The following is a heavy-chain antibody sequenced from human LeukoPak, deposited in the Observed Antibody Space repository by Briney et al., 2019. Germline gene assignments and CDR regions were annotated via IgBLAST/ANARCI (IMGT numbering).Heavy chain of an antibody. CDR1: GFTFSSYG. V-gene: IGHV3-30*03. Sequence: GGSLRLSCAASGFTFSSYGMHWVRQAPGKGLEWVAVISYDGSNKYYADSVKGRFTISRDNAKNSLYLQMNSLRAEDTAVYYCARVDQYSGSYSLGLDYWGQGTLVTVSS. CDR3: ARVDQYSGSYSLGLDY. CDR2: ISYDGSNK. J-gene: IGHJ4*02. D-gene: IGHD1-26*01.